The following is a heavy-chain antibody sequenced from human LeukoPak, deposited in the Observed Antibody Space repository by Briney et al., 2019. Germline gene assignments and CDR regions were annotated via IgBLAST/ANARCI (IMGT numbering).Heavy chain of an antibody. J-gene: IGHJ3*02. CDR1: GGSISSSSYY. CDR2: IYHSGST. V-gene: IGHV4-39*07. D-gene: IGHD6-13*01. Sequence: SETLSLTCTVSGGSISSSSYYWGWIRQPPGKGLEWIGSIYHSGSTYYNPSLKSRVTISVDTSKNQFSLKLSSVTAADTAVYYCAKQQPGDAFDIWGQGPMVTLSS. CDR3: AKQQPGDAFDI.